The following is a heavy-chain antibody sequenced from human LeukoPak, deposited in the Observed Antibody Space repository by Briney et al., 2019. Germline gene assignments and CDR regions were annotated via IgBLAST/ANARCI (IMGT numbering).Heavy chain of an antibody. CDR1: GFTFSSSA. J-gene: IGHJ1*01. CDR3: ARDPPSFQH. Sequence: PGGSLRLSCAASGFTFSSSAMSWVRQAPGKGLEWVSSISSSSSYIYYADSVKGRFTISRDNAKSSLYLQMNSLRAEDTAVYYCARDPPSFQHWGQGTLVTVSS. CDR2: ISSSSSYI. V-gene: IGHV3-21*01.